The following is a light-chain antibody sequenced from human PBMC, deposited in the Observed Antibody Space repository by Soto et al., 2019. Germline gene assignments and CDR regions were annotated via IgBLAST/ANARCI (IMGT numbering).Light chain of an antibody. V-gene: IGKV1-9*01. CDR1: QDISNY. Sequence: DIQLTQSPSFLSASIRDRVTITCRASQDISNYLAWYQQKPGKAPKLLIYAASTLQNGVPSRFSGSGSGTEFTLTITSLQPEEFATYYCQQLNNYPRTFGQGTKLEI. CDR3: QQLNNYPRT. J-gene: IGKJ2*01. CDR2: AAS.